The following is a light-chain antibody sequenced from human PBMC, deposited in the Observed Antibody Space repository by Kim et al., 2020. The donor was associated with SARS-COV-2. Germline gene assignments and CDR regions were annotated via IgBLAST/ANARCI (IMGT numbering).Light chain of an antibody. J-gene: IGLJ1*01. CDR2: NNN. CDR3: AAWDGSLNHYV. Sequence: QLVLTQPPSASGTPGQRVTISCFGSSSNIGHNPVNWYQHLPGTAPKLFIYNNNQRPSGVPDRFSASKSGTSASLAISGLHSQDEAEYYCAAWDGSLNHYVFGTGTKVTVL. V-gene: IGLV1-44*01. CDR1: SSNIGHNP.